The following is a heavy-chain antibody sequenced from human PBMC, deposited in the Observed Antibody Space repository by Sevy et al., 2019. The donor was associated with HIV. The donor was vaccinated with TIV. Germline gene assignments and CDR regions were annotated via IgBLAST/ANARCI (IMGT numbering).Heavy chain of an antibody. CDR1: GFTVSTSY. J-gene: IGHJ4*02. CDR2: VSFDGTT. V-gene: IGHV3-53*01. D-gene: IGHD4-17*01. Sequence: GWSLRLSCAASGFTVSTSYMTWVRQAPGKGLEWVSVVSFDGTTYYADSVKGRFTISRDTSKNTVYLQMNSLRVDDTAVYYCASRRDAYGTNYWGQGTLVTVSS. CDR3: ASRRDAYGTNY.